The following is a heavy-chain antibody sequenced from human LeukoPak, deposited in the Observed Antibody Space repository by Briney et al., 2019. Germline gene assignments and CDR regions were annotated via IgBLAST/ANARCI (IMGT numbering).Heavy chain of an antibody. V-gene: IGHV1-46*03. D-gene: IGHD3-22*01. J-gene: IGHJ4*02. Sequence: ASVKVSCKASGYTFTTYYMHWVRHAPGQGLEWMGIINPSGGSTSYTQKFQGRVTMTSDTSTSTVYMALSSLRSEDTAVYYCARASDSSGYYAPQHYFDYWGQGTPVTVSS. CDR2: INPSGGST. CDR3: ARASDSSGYYAPQHYFDY. CDR1: GYTFTTYY.